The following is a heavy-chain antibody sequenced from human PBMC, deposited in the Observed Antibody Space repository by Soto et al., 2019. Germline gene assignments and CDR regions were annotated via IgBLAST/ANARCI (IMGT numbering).Heavy chain of an antibody. CDR2: IFSNDEK. CDR1: GFSLSNARMG. CDR3: ARTAWGQGGPQVPSNVYYYYYGMDV. V-gene: IGHV2-26*01. D-gene: IGHD3-16*01. J-gene: IGHJ6*02. Sequence: QVTLKESGPVLVKPTETLTLTCTVSGFSLSNARMGVSWIRQPPGKALEWLAHIFSNDEKSYSTSLKSRLTISKDTSKSQVVLTMTNMDPVDTATYYCARTAWGQGGPQVPSNVYYYYYGMDVWGQGTTVTVSS.